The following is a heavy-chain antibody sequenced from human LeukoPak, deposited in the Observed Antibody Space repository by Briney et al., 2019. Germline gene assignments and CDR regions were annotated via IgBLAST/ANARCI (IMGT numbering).Heavy chain of an antibody. CDR2: ISGSGGST. D-gene: IGHD6-13*01. V-gene: IGHV3-23*01. CDR1: GFTFSSYA. Sequence: PGGSLRLSCAASGFTFSSYAMSWVRQAPGNGLEWVSAISGSGGSTYYADSVKGRFTISRDNSKNTLYLQMNSLRAEDTAVYYCAKDEGIAAAGRATRGCMDVWGQGTTVTVSS. J-gene: IGHJ6*02. CDR3: AKDEGIAAAGRATRGCMDV.